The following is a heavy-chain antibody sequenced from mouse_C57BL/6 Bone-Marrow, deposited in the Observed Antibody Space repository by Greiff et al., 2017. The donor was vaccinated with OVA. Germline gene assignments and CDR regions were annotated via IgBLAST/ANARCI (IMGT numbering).Heavy chain of an antibody. V-gene: IGHV5-16*01. J-gene: IGHJ3*01. CDR1: GFTFSDYY. Sequence: EVKLVESEGGLVQPGSSMKLSCTASGFTFSDYYMAWVRQVPEKGLEWVANINYDGSSTYYLDSLKSRFIISRDNAKNILYLQMSSLKSEDTATYYCARWGDGYYAFAYWGQGTLVTVSA. CDR2: INYDGSST. CDR3: ARWGDGYYAFAY. D-gene: IGHD2-3*01.